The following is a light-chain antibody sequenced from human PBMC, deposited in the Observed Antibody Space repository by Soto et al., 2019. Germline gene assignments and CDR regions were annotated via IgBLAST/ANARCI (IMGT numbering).Light chain of an antibody. V-gene: IGKV1-9*01. J-gene: IGKJ1*01. CDR3: QQYGSSGT. CDR2: DAS. Sequence: DIQMTQSPSSLSASVGDRVTVTCRASQDIRNYLAWYQQKPGKAPKLLICDASTLYSGVPSRFSGSGSGTDFTLTISRLEPEDFAVYYCQQYGSSGTFGQGTKVDIK. CDR1: QDIRNY.